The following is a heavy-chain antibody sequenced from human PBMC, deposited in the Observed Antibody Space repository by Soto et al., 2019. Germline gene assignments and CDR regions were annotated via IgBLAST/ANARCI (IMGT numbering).Heavy chain of an antibody. CDR3: ARNHGPTTSENWFEL. Sequence: QVHLVQSGVEVKTPGASVKVSCQASGYTFFTYDISWVRQAPGQGLEWMGWISTYSGDTKYAQKFQGRVTMTTDTSTTTAYLELRSLRSYDTAVYYCARNHGPTTSENWFELWGQGTLVTVSS. CDR2: ISTYSGDT. V-gene: IGHV1-18*01. D-gene: IGHD5-12*01. J-gene: IGHJ5*02. CDR1: GYTFFTYD.